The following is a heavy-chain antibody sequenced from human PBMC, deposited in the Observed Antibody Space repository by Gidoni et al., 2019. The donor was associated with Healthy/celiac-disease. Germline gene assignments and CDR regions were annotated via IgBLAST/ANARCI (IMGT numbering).Heavy chain of an antibody. D-gene: IGHD6-19*01. CDR3: ARAWGIAVAEPFDY. V-gene: IGHV1-69*01. J-gene: IGHJ4*02. CDR1: GVTFSSYA. CDR2: LIPIFGTA. Sequence: QVQLVQSGAEVKKPGSSVMVSCKASGVTFSSYAISWVRQAPGQGIEWMGGLIPIFGTANYAQKYQGRVTITADESTSTAYMELSSLRSEDTAVYYCARAWGIAVAEPFDYWGQGTLVTVSS.